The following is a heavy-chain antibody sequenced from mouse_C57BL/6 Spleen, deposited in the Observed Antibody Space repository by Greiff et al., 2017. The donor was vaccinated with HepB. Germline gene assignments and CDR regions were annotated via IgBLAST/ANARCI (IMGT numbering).Heavy chain of an antibody. V-gene: IGHV5-6*01. CDR1: GFTFRSYG. CDR3: ARQTAQGAWFAY. CDR2: ISSGGSYT. Sequence: EVMLVESGGDLVKPGGSLKLSCAASGFTFRSYGMSWVRQTPDKRLAWVATISSGGSYTYYPDSVKGRFTISRDNAKNTLYLQMSSLKSEDTAMYYCARQTAQGAWFAYWGQGTLVTVSA. J-gene: IGHJ3*01. D-gene: IGHD3-2*02.